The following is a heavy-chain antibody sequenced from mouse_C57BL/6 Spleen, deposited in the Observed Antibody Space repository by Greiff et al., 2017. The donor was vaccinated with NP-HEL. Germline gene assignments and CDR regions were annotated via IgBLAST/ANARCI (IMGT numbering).Heavy chain of an antibody. CDR3: ARGSWDRFAY. V-gene: IGHV1-55*01. Sequence: QVQLQQPGAELVKPGASVKMSCKASGYTFTSYWITWVKQRPGQGLEWIGDIYPGSGSPNYNEKFKSKATLTVDTSSSTAYMQRSSLTSDASAVYYSARGSWDRFAYWGQGTLVTVSA. CDR2: IYPGSGSP. D-gene: IGHD1-1*02. CDR1: GYTFTSYW. J-gene: IGHJ3*01.